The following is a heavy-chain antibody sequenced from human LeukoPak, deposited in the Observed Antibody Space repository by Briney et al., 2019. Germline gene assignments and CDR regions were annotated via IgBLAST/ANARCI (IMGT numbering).Heavy chain of an antibody. Sequence: SVKVSCKASGGAFGTYGITWVRQALGQGLEWMGGFNPIFGSAQYAQKFQGRVTITMDVSARTVYMELSSLRSEDTTIYYCARDFGSGVFDPWGQGTLVTVSA. D-gene: IGHD3-10*01. V-gene: IGHV1-69*05. CDR1: GGAFGTYG. CDR2: FNPIFGSA. CDR3: ARDFGSGVFDP. J-gene: IGHJ5*02.